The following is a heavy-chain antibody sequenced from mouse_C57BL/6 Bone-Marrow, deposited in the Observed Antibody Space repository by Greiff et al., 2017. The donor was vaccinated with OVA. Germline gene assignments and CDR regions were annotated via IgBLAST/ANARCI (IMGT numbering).Heavy chain of an antibody. D-gene: IGHD1-1*01. CDR1: GFTFSDYY. Sequence: EVKLMESEGGLVQPGSSMKLSCTASGFTFSDYYMAWVRQVPEKGLEWVANINYDGSSTYYLDSLKSRFIISRDNAKNILYLQMSSLKSEDTATYYCARDYYGSIAWFAYWGQGTLVTVSA. J-gene: IGHJ3*01. CDR3: ARDYYGSIAWFAY. V-gene: IGHV5-16*01. CDR2: INYDGSST.